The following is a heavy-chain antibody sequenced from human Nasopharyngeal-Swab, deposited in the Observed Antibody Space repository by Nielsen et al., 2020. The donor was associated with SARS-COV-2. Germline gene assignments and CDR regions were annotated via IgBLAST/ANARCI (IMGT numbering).Heavy chain of an antibody. CDR3: ANNSGSYMGRSAFDI. CDR1: GFTFSSYS. V-gene: IGHV3-9*01. Sequence: SLKISCAAPGFTFSSYSMNWVRQAPGKGLEWVSGISWNSGSTGYADSVKGRFTISRDNAKNSLYLQMNSLRAEDTALYYCANNSGSYMGRSAFDIWGQGTMVTVSS. D-gene: IGHD1-26*01. J-gene: IGHJ3*02. CDR2: ISWNSGST.